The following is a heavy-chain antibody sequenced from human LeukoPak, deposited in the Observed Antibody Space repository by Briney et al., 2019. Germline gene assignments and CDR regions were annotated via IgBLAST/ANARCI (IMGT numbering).Heavy chain of an antibody. CDR2: INSDGSIT. Sequence: GGSLRLSCAASGFTFSSYWMHWVRQAPGKGLVWVSRINSDGSITDYADSVKGRFTISRDNAKNTLYLQMNSLRDEDTAVYYYASSLFGIRDYWGQGTLVTVSS. CDR3: ASSLFGIRDY. D-gene: IGHD3-16*01. J-gene: IGHJ4*02. CDR1: GFTFSSYW. V-gene: IGHV3-74*01.